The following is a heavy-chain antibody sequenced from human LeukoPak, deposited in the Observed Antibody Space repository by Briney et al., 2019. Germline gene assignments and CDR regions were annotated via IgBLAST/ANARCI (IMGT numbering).Heavy chain of an antibody. J-gene: IGHJ3*02. V-gene: IGHV3-48*03. Sequence: GSLRLSCAASGFTFSSYEMNWVRQAPGKGLEWVSYISSSGSTIYYADSVKGRFTISRDNSKNTLYLQMNSLRAEDTAVYYCAKDLLGDPRDYGDPHDAFDIWGQGTMVTVSS. D-gene: IGHD4-17*01. CDR3: AKDLLGDPRDYGDPHDAFDI. CDR1: GFTFSSYE. CDR2: ISSSGSTI.